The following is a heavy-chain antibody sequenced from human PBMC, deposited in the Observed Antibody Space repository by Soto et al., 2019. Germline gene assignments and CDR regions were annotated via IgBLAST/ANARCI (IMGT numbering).Heavy chain of an antibody. V-gene: IGHV2-5*02. CDR1: GFSLSTSGVG. D-gene: IGHD4-17*01. CDR3: AHRRLDFGDYRSYFAY. CDR2: IYWDDDK. Sequence: QITLKESGPTLVKPTQTLTLTCTFSGFSLSTSGVGVGWIRQPPGKALEWLALIYWDDDKRYSPSLKSRLTVTXVTHKXXVVLTMTNMDHVDTATYYCAHRRLDFGDYRSYFAYWGQGTLVTVSS. J-gene: IGHJ4*02.